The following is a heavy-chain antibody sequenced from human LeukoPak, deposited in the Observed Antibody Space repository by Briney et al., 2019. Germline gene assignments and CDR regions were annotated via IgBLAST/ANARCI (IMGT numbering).Heavy chain of an antibody. CDR2: IYHSGGS. V-gene: IGHV4-38-2*02. J-gene: IGHJ4*02. D-gene: IGHD4-17*01. Sequence: TSETLSLTCTVSGYSISSGYYWGWIRQPPGKGLEWIASIYHSGGSYYNPSLKSRVTISVDTSKNQFSLKLTSVTAADTAVYYCARAHDYGDPFYFDYWGQGTLVTVSS. CDR1: GYSISSGYY. CDR3: ARAHDYGDPFYFDY.